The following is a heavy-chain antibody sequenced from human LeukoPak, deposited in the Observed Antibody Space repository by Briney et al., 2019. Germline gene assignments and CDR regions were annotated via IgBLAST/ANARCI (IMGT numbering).Heavy chain of an antibody. J-gene: IGHJ4*02. CDR3: AKTPWVSLWFGELLDRVYFDY. Sequence: GGSLRLSCAASGFTFSSYAMSWVRQAPGKGLEWVSPISGSGGSAYYADSVKGRFTISRDNSKNTLYRQMNSLRAEDTAVYYRAKTPWVSLWFGELLDRVYFDYWGQGTLVTVSS. CDR2: ISGSGGSA. V-gene: IGHV3-23*01. D-gene: IGHD3-10*01. CDR1: GFTFSSYA.